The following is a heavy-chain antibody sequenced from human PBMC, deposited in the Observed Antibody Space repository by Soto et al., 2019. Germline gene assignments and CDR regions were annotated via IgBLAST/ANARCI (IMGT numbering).Heavy chain of an antibody. D-gene: IGHD3-22*01. V-gene: IGHV5-51*01. Sequence: GYTLKISCKVSGYSFTSYCIGWVRQMPGKGLEWMWIIYPGDSDTRYSPSFQGQVTISADKAISTAYLPWSSRKASDTAMYYCARLGYYYDSSGYLDYWGQGTLVTV. CDR3: ARLGYYYDSSGYLDY. CDR1: GYSFTSYC. J-gene: IGHJ4*02. CDR2: IYPGDSDT.